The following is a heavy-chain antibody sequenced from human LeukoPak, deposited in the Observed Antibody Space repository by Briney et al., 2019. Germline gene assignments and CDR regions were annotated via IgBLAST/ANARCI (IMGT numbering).Heavy chain of an antibody. CDR1: GNTFTSYD. V-gene: IGHV1-8*03. Sequence: ASVKVSCKASGNTFTSYDINWVRQATGQGLEWMGWMNPNSGNTGYAQKFQGRVTITRNTSISTAYMELSSLRSEDTAVYYCARIYTAMALGYYYYYYMDVWGKGTTVTVSS. D-gene: IGHD5-18*01. J-gene: IGHJ6*03. CDR3: ARIYTAMALGYYYYYYMDV. CDR2: MNPNSGNT.